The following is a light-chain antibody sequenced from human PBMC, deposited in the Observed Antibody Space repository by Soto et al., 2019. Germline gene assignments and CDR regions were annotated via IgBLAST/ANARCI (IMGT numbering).Light chain of an antibody. CDR3: QQYGSSVRT. V-gene: IGKV3-20*01. CDR1: QSVNSNY. Sequence: EIVLTQSPGTLSLSPGERATLSCRAGQSVNSNYLAWYQQRPGQAPRLLIYAASNRVTGIPDRFSGSGSGTDFTLTISRLEPEDFAVYYCQQYGSSVRTFGQGTTLELK. CDR2: AAS. J-gene: IGKJ1*01.